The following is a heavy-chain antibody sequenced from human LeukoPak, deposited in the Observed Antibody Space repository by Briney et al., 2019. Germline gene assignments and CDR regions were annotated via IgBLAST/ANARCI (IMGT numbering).Heavy chain of an antibody. J-gene: IGHJ5*02. CDR1: GYTFTGYY. D-gene: IGHD1-1*01. CDR2: ISPDTGST. CDR3: ATDRRMTSWNGKWFDP. V-gene: IGHV1-2*02. Sequence: GASVKVSCKASGYTFTGYYIHWVRQAPGQGLEWMGWISPDTGSTESAQKFQGRVTMTRDTSINTGYMELSRLTSADTGVYYCATDRRMTSWNGKWFDPWGQGTLVIVSS.